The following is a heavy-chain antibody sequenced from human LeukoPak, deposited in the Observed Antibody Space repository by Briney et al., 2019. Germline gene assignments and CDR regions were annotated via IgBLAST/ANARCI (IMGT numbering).Heavy chain of an antibody. D-gene: IGHD3-10*01. CDR1: GYTFTSYG. Sequence: GASVKVSCKASGYTFTSYGISWVRQAPGQGLEWMGWISAYNGNTNYAQKLQGRVTMTTDTSTSTAYMELRSLRSDDTAVYYCARRSGREWLHDYYYYMDVWGKGTTVTVSS. V-gene: IGHV1-18*01. CDR3: ARRSGREWLHDYYYYMDV. CDR2: ISAYNGNT. J-gene: IGHJ6*03.